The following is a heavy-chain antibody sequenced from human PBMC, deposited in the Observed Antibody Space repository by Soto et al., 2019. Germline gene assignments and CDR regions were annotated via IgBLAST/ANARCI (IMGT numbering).Heavy chain of an antibody. Sequence: EVYLVESGGGRVEPGRSLRLYCTASGFPFGNFLMSWFRQAPGKGMEWVGFIRSQPYGGTAEYAASVRGRFTISRDDSKGIAYLQMNSLQTEDSGVYYCIGSFPFWGQGTLVTVSS. J-gene: IGHJ4*02. CDR1: GFPFGNFL. CDR3: IGSFPF. CDR2: IRSQPYGGTA. D-gene: IGHD3-10*01. V-gene: IGHV3-49*03.